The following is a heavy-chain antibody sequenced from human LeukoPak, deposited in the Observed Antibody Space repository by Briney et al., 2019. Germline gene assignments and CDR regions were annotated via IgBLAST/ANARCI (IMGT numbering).Heavy chain of an antibody. CDR1: GGSISSYY. D-gene: IGHD3-22*01. J-gene: IGHJ5*02. Sequence: PSETLSLTCTVSGGSISSYYWSWTRQPAGKGLEWIGRIYTSGSTNYNPSLKSRVTMSVDTSKNQFSLKLSSVTAADTAVYYCTRDWHSSGINWFDPWGQGTLVTVSS. V-gene: IGHV4-4*07. CDR2: IYTSGST. CDR3: TRDWHSSGINWFDP.